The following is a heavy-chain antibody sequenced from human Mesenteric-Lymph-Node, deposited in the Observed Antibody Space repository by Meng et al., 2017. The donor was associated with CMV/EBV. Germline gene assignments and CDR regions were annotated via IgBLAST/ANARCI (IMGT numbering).Heavy chain of an antibody. CDR2: IYYSGST. CDR3: ARGEQLVGYYYYGLDV. D-gene: IGHD6-6*01. CDR1: GGSINSYY. V-gene: IGHV4-59*12. J-gene: IGHJ6*02. Sequence: SETLSLTCTVSGGSINSYYWSWIRQPPGKGLDWIGYIYYSGSTNYNPSLKSRVTISLDTFTNQFSLNLNSVTAADTAVYYCARGEQLVGYYYYGLDVWGQGTTVTVSS.